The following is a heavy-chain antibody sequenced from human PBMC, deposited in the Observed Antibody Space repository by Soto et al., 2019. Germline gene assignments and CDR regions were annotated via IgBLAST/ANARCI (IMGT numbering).Heavy chain of an antibody. J-gene: IGHJ4*02. CDR2: IYFSGST. Sequence: QVQLQESGPGLVKPSQTLSLTCTVSGGSISSGGYYWSWIRQHPGKGLEWIGYIYFSGSTYYNPSLESRVTISVDTSKNQCSLKLSSVTAADTAVYYCARSPHIQLWSYPSDYWGQGTLVTVSS. CDR3: ARSPHIQLWSYPSDY. D-gene: IGHD5-18*01. V-gene: IGHV4-31*03. CDR1: GGSISSGGYY.